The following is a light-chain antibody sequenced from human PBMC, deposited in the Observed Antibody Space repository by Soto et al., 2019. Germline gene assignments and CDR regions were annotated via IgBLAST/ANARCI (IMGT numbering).Light chain of an antibody. V-gene: IGKV3-20*01. J-gene: IGKJ1*01. CDR2: DAS. Sequence: NVFNKSPCTLSLSTGERATLSCRASESLNMRYLAWYQQKPGQAPRLLIYDASDGATGIPDRFSGSGSGTDFTLTITTLEPEDFAVYYCHQYADSPQTFGQGTKVDIK. CDR1: ESLNMRY. CDR3: HQYADSPQT.